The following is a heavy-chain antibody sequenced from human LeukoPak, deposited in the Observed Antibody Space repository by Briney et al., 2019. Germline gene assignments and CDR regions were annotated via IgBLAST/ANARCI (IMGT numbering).Heavy chain of an antibody. V-gene: IGHV3-15*01. J-gene: IGHJ6*03. CDR2: IKSKTNGETR. CDR3: AKEGVDQPGSPVSPGVYYYYMDV. CDR1: GFTLSNAW. Sequence: GGSLRLSCAASGFTLSNAWMNWVRQAPGKGLEWVGLIKSKTNGETRDYAAPVKGRFTISRDNSKNTLYLQMNSLRAEDTAVYYCAKEGVDQPGSPVSPGVYYYYMDVWGKGTTVTISS. D-gene: IGHD2-8*01.